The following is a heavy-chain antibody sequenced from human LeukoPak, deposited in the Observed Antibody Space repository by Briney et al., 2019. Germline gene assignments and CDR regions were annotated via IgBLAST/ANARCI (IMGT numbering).Heavy chain of an antibody. CDR1: GGTFISYG. D-gene: IGHD3-22*01. CDR3: ARVRRLYYYDSSGLDAFDI. V-gene: IGHV1-69*01. CDR2: VIPIFGTT. Sequence: SVKVSCKASGGTFISYGITWVRRARGQGIEWMGGVIPIFGTTNYTQKFQGRVTITADEYTTTAYIERRSLGSEDTAVYYCARVRRLYYYDSSGLDAFDIWGQGTMVTVSS. J-gene: IGHJ3*02.